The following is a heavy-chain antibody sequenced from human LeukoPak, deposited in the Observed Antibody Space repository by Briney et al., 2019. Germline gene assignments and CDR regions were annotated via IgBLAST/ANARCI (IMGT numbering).Heavy chain of an antibody. CDR3: AKARFFDWSEF. J-gene: IGHJ4*02. Sequence: ASVKVSCKASGYTFTSYYMHWIRQAPGQGLEWMGWINPDNGGTNYAQKFQDRVTLTLDTSISTAYMELTRLSPDDTALYYCAKARFFDWSEFWGQGTLVTVSS. V-gene: IGHV1-2*02. CDR1: GYTFTSYY. D-gene: IGHD3-9*01. CDR2: INPDNGGT.